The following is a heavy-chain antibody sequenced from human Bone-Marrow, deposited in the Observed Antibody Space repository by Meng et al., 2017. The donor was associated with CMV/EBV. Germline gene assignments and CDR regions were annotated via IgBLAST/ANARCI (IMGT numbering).Heavy chain of an antibody. CDR3: ARDMQAAAYY. CDR1: GGSFSGYY. J-gene: IGHJ4*02. CDR2: INHSGST. Sequence: SETLSLTCAVYGGSFSGYYWSWIRQPPGKGLEWIEEINHSGSTNYNPSLKSRVTISVDTSKNQFSLKLSSVTAADTAVYYCARDMQAAAYYWGQGTLVTVSS. V-gene: IGHV4-34*01. D-gene: IGHD6-13*01.